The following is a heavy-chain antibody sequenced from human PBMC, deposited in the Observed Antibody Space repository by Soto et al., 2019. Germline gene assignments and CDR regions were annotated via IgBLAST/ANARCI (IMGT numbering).Heavy chain of an antibody. Sequence: QVQLQQWGAGLLKPSETLSLTCAVHGGPFSDYYWIWIRQPPGKGLEWIGEINHSGSTNYSPSLKSRXXMXVXXSNNHFSLKLSSVTAADAAVYDCARVGHQPYGTDVWGQGTTVTVS. J-gene: IGHJ6*02. CDR1: GGPFSDYY. D-gene: IGHD3-16*01. CDR3: ARVGHQPYGTDV. CDR2: INHSGST. V-gene: IGHV4-34*01.